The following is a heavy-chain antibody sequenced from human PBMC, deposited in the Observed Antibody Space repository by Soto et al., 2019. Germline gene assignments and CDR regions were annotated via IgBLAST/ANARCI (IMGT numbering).Heavy chain of an antibody. CDR1: GFDFSDSA. Sequence: EVRLVESGGGVVQSGGSLKLSCAASGFDFSDSAMHWVRQAPGKGLEWVGRIRSKDIRYATAYAESMTGRFTISRDDAKNTAYLRLNSLKTEDTAVYECSRLAGVDGGIGGRYIDLWGRGTLVIVSS. CDR3: SRLAGVDGGIGGRYIDL. V-gene: IGHV3-73*02. D-gene: IGHD3-16*01. CDR2: IRSKDIRYAT. J-gene: IGHJ2*01.